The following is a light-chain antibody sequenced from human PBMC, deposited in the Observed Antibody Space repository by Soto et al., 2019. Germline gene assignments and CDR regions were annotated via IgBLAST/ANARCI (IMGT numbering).Light chain of an antibody. J-gene: IGLJ2*01. CDR1: SSNIGNNY. CDR2: DND. CDR3: ATWDRSLSVGV. V-gene: IGLV1-51*01. Sequence: QSVLTQPPPVSAAPGQTVTISCSGSSSNIGNNYVFWYQQLPGTAPKLLIYDNDKRPSGIPDRFSGSKSGTSATLGITGLQTGDEADYYCATWDRSLSVGVFGGGTKLTVL.